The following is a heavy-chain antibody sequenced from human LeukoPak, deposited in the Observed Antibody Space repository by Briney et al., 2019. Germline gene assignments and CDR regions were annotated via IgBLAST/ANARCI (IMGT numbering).Heavy chain of an antibody. CDR1: GFTFSSYG. CDR2: ITYDGNNK. J-gene: IGHJ4*02. CDR3: AKDNYDSSGIWDY. Sequence: PGGSLRLSCAASGFTFSSYGMHCVRQAPGKGLEWVSVITYDGNNKFYAEAVTGRFTISKDNVKNTMYLQMNSLRPEDAAMYFGAKDNYDSSGIWDYWGQGTLVTVSS. D-gene: IGHD3-16*01. V-gene: IGHV3-30*18.